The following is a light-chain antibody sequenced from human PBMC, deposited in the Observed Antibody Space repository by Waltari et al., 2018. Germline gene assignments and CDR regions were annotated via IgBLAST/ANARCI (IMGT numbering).Light chain of an antibody. Sequence: SSELTQDPAVSVALGQTVRITCPGDSLRSYYASWYQQKPGQAPVLVIYGKNNRPSGIPDRFSGSTAGNTASLTIRGAHAEDEADYYCNSRDTSGNHVVFGGGTKLTVL. CDR1: SLRSYY. J-gene: IGLJ2*01. CDR3: NSRDTSGNHVV. CDR2: GKN. V-gene: IGLV3-19*01.